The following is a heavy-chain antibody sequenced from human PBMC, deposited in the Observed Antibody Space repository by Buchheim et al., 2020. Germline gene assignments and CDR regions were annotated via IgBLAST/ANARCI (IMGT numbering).Heavy chain of an antibody. CDR3: AGSPVGVPALDY. CDR1: GGSFSGYY. D-gene: IGHD2-2*01. V-gene: IGHV4-34*01. CDR2: INHSGST. Sequence: QVQLQQWGAGLLKPSETLSLTCAVYGGSFSGYYWSWIRQPPGKGLEWIGEINHSGSTNYNPSLKSRVTISVDTSKNQFSLALSSVTAADTAVFYCAGSPVGVPALDYWGQGTL. J-gene: IGHJ4*02.